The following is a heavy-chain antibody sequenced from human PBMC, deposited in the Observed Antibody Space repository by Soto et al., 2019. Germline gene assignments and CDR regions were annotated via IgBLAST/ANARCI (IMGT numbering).Heavy chain of an antibody. CDR1: GGTFSSYA. CDR3: ASSYYDSSGYYGDYYFDY. D-gene: IGHD3-22*01. Sequence: GASVKVSCKASGGTFSSYAISWVRQAPGQGLEWMGGIIPIFGTANYAQKFQGRVTITADESTSAAYMELSSLRSEDTAVYYCASSYYDSSGYYGDYYFDYWGQGTLVTVSS. V-gene: IGHV1-69*13. CDR2: IIPIFGTA. J-gene: IGHJ4*02.